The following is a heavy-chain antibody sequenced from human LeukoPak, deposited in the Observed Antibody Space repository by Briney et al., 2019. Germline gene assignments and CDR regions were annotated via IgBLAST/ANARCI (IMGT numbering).Heavy chain of an antibody. J-gene: IGHJ4*02. CDR3: ARVSRDGYNFMFDY. CDR1: GGSFSGYY. D-gene: IGHD5-24*01. CDR2: INHRGNT. V-gene: IGHV4-34*01. Sequence: SETLSLTCAVYGGSFSGYYWNWIRQPPGKGLEWIGEINHRGNTNYNPSLKSRVTISVGTSKNQFSLKLSSVTAADTAVYYCARVSRDGYNFMFDYWGQGTLVTVSS.